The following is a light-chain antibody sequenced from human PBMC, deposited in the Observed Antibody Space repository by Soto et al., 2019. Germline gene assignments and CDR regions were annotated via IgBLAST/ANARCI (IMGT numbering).Light chain of an antibody. J-gene: IGKJ5*01. V-gene: IGKV3-15*01. Sequence: EIVMTQSPATLSVSPGERATLSCRASESVGSSHLAWYQQKPGQAPRLLIYGTSTRATGIPARFSGSGSGTEFTLICSSVHCEVFALYYCQQYDDWPLPVGQGTRLEIK. CDR1: ESVGSSH. CDR3: QQYDDWPLP. CDR2: GTS.